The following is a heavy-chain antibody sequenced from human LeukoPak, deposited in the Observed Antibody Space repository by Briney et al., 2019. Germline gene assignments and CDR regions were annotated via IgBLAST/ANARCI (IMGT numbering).Heavy chain of an antibody. CDR1: GFTFTNYY. Sequence: GASVKVSCKASGFTFTNYYMHWVRQAPGQGLEWMGLISPTGSSTNYAQKFRGRVTMTRDTSTTTVYMELSSLRSEDTAVYYCARDTIPYSSSWYFDYWGQGTLVTVSS. D-gene: IGHD6-13*01. V-gene: IGHV1-46*01. CDR3: ARDTIPYSSSWYFDY. J-gene: IGHJ4*02. CDR2: ISPTGSST.